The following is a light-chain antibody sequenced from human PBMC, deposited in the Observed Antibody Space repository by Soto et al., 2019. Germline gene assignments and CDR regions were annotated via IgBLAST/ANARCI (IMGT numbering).Light chain of an antibody. CDR3: SSYTGSNTPVV. CDR2: AVS. Sequence: QSALTQPASVSGSPGQSITISCTGTSSDVGGYNYVSWYQQHPGKAPNLIIFAVSNRPSGVSNRFSGSKSGNSASLTISGRQAEDEADDYCSSYTGSNTPVVFGGGTKLTVL. V-gene: IGLV2-14*01. J-gene: IGLJ2*01. CDR1: SSDVGGYNY.